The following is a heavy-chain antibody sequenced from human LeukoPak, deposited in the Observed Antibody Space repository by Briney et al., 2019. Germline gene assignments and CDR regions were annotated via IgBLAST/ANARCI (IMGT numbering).Heavy chain of an antibody. V-gene: IGHV4-34*01. CDR2: INHSGST. D-gene: IGHD2-2*01. J-gene: IGHJ5*02. CDR1: GGSFSGYY. Sequence: SETLSLTCAVYGGSFSGYYWSWIRQPPGKGLEWIGEINHSGSTNYNPSLKSRVTISVDTSKNQFSLKLSSVTAADTAVYYCARGLRRASSSTTQPAQNRFDPWGQGTLVTVSS. CDR3: ARGLRRASSSTTQPAQNRFDP.